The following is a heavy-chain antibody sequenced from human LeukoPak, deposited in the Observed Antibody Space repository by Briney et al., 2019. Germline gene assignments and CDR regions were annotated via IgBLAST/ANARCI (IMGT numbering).Heavy chain of an antibody. CDR1: GFTFSSYA. J-gene: IGHJ4*02. CDR2: ISGSGGST. Sequence: GGSLRLSCAASGFTFSSYAMSWVRQAPGKGLEWVSAISGSGGSTYYADSVKGRFTISRDNSKNTLYLQMNSRRAEDTAVYYCASSTSAVAGNFDYWGQGPLVTVSS. V-gene: IGHV3-23*01. CDR3: ASSTSAVAGNFDY. D-gene: IGHD6-19*01.